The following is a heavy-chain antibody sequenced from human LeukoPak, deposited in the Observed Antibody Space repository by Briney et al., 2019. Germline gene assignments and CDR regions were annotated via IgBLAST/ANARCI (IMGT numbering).Heavy chain of an antibody. CDR2: ISGSGGYT. D-gene: IGHD5-12*01. CDR3: AKYDGVATNLYFDY. Sequence: GGSLRLSCTASGFTFSSYAMSWVRPAPGKGLEWVSAISGSGGYTYYADSVKGRFTISRDNSKNTLYLQMNSLRAEDTAVYYCAKYDGVATNLYFDYWGQGTLVTVSS. V-gene: IGHV3-23*01. J-gene: IGHJ4*02. CDR1: GFTFSSYA.